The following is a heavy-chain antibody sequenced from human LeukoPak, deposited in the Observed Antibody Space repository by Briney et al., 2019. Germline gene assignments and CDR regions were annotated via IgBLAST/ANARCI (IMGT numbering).Heavy chain of an antibody. CDR2: IIPIFGTA. Sequence: SVKVSCKASGGTFSSYAISWVRQAPGQGLEWMGGIIPIFGTANYAQKFQGRVTITADESTGTAYMELSSLRSEDTAVYYCARDLGMTTVTRRVSFDYWGQGTLVTVSS. D-gene: IGHD4-17*01. CDR1: GGTFSSYA. V-gene: IGHV1-69*13. CDR3: ARDLGMTTVTRRVSFDY. J-gene: IGHJ4*02.